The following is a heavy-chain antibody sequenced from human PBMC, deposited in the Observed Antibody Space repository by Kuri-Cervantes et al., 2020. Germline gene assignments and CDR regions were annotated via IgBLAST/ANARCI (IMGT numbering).Heavy chain of an antibody. CDR1: GYSIFNGYY. CDR3: ARDRGLSWFDP. V-gene: IGHV4-59*01. CDR2: IYYSGST. Sequence: SETLSLTCAVSGYSIFNGYYWSWIRQPPGKGLEWIGYIYYSGSTKYNPSLKSRVTISVDTSKNHFSLKLSSVTAADTAVYYCARDRGLSWFDPWGQGTLVTVSS. D-gene: IGHD2-8*01. J-gene: IGHJ5*02.